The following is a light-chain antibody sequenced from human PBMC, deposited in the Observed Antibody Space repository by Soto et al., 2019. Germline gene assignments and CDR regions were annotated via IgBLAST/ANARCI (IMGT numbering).Light chain of an antibody. CDR2: ATS. V-gene: IGKV3-11*01. Sequence: EIVLTQSPATLSLSPGERATLSCRASQSVSSSLAWYQHKPGQAPRLLIYATSHRATDIPTRFSGSGSETDFTLTISSLEPEDVAVYYCQQRSDWPPSLTFGGGTKVDIK. CDR3: QQRSDWPPSLT. J-gene: IGKJ4*01. CDR1: QSVSSS.